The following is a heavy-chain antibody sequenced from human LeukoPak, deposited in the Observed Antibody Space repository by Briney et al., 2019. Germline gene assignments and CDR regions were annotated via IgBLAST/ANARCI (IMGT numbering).Heavy chain of an antibody. CDR2: ISSSSSYI. J-gene: IGHJ5*02. D-gene: IGHD6-13*01. Sequence: GGSLRLSCAASGFTFSSYSMNWVRQAPGKGLEWVSSISSSSSYIYYADSVKGRFTISRDNAKNSLYLQMNSLRAEDTAVYYCAKDRRIAAAYNWFDPWGQGTLVTVSS. CDR1: GFTFSSYS. CDR3: AKDRRIAAAYNWFDP. V-gene: IGHV3-21*04.